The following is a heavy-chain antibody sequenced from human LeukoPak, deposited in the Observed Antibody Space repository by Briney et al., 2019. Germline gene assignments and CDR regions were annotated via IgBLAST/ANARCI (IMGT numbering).Heavy chain of an antibody. CDR3: ATQTDYSSSFDY. CDR2: FDPEDGET. V-gene: IGHV1-24*01. D-gene: IGHD6-6*01. J-gene: IGHJ4*02. Sequence: ASVKVSCKVSGYTLTELSMHWVRQAPGKGLEWMGGFDPEDGETIYAQKFQGRVTMTEDTSTDTAYMELSSLRSEDTAVYYCATQTDYSSSFDYWGQGTLVTVSS. CDR1: GYTLTELS.